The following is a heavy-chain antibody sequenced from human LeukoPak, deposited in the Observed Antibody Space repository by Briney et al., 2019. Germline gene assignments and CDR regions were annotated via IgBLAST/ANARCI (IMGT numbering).Heavy chain of an antibody. CDR2: INPSGGST. CDR1: GGTFSSYA. V-gene: IGHV1-46*01. J-gene: IGHJ5*02. Sequence: ASVKVSCKASGGTFSSYAISWVRQAPGQGLEWMGIINPSGGSTSYAQKFQGRVTMTRDTSTSTVYMELSSLRSEDTAVYYCARGNIVVVPPANWFDPWGQGTLVTVPS. CDR3: ARGNIVVVPPANWFDP. D-gene: IGHD2-2*01.